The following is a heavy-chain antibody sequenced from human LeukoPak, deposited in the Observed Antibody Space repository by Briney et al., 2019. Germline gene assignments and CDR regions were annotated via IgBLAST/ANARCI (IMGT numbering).Heavy chain of an antibody. CDR2: IWYDGSNK. CDR3: ARDFIDSSGYYEPGQYYYYYYGMDV. J-gene: IGHJ6*02. Sequence: PGGSLRLSCAASGFIFSSYSMNWVRQAPGKGLEWVAVIWYDGSNKYYADSVKGRFTISRDNSKNTLYLQMNSLRAEDTAVYYCARDFIDSSGYYEPGQYYYYYYGMDVWGQGTTVTVSS. V-gene: IGHV3-33*08. D-gene: IGHD3-22*01. CDR1: GFIFSSYS.